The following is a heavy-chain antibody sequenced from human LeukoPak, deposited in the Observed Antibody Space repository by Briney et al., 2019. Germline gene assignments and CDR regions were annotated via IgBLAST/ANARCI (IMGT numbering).Heavy chain of an antibody. D-gene: IGHD5-12*01. CDR1: GFTFNSYA. CDR3: AGDQLAYSGYDTLFDY. Sequence: PGRSLRLSCAASGFTFNSYAIHWVPHAPGKGRECGAVISYDGSNKYYAESVKGRFTISRDNSKNTLYLQLNSLRPDDTAVYYCAGDQLAYSGYDTLFDYWGQGTLVTVSS. V-gene: IGHV3-30*01. CDR2: ISYDGSNK. J-gene: IGHJ4*02.